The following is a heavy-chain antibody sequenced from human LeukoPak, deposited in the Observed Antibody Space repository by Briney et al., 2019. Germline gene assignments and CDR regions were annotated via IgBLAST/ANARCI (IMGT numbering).Heavy chain of an antibody. CDR1: GYSISSGYY. CDR3: ARSSEGRYYYDSSGFSYYYYYMDV. CDR2: IYYSGST. D-gene: IGHD3-22*01. V-gene: IGHV4-61*01. Sequence: SETLSLTCTVSGYSISSGYYWSWIRQPPGKGLEWIGYIYYSGSTYYNPSLRSRVTISVDTSKNQFSLKLSSVTAADTAVYYCARSSEGRYYYDSSGFSYYYYYMDVWGKGTTVTISS. J-gene: IGHJ6*03.